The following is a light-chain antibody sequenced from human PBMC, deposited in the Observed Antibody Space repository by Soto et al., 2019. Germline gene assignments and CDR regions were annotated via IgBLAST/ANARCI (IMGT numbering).Light chain of an antibody. J-gene: IGKJ4*01. Sequence: DIQMTQSPSTLSASVGDRVTITCRASQSISSWLAWYQQKPGKAPKLLIYKASSLESGVPSRFSGSGSGTEFTLTISSLQPDDFATYYCQQYNSYSELNCGAETKVDIK. V-gene: IGKV1-5*03. CDR3: QQYNSYSELN. CDR2: KAS. CDR1: QSISSW.